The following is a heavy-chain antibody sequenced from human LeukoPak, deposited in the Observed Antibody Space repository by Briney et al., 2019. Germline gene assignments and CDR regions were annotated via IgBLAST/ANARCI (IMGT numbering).Heavy chain of an antibody. CDR1: GYTFTSYD. D-gene: IGHD3-9*01. Sequence: ASVKVSCKASGYTFTSYDINWMRQAPGQGLEWVGWMNPNSGNTGCAQTFQGKLTMTRNTSIMTAYMELSSLRSEDTAVYYCARRFYDNLTGHTWYDYWGQGTLVTVSS. CDR3: ARRFYDNLTGHTWYDY. J-gene: IGHJ4*02. V-gene: IGHV1-8*01. CDR2: MNPNSGNT.